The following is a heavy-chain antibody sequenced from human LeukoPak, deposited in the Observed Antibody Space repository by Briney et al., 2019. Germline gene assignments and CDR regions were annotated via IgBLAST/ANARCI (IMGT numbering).Heavy chain of an antibody. CDR2: ISGSGGLT. V-gene: IGHV3-23*01. Sequence: GGSLRLSCVASGFTFSTYGMTWVRQAPGKGLEWVSAISGSGGLTYYADSVKGRFTISRDNAKNSLYLQMNSLRAEDTAVYYCAELGITMIGGVWGKGTTVTISS. CDR1: GFTFSTYG. CDR3: AELGITMIGGV. D-gene: IGHD3-10*02. J-gene: IGHJ6*04.